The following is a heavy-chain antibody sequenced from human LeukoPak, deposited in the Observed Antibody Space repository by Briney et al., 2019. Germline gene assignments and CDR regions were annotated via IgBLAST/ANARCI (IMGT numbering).Heavy chain of an antibody. CDR2: LYSGGTT. V-gene: IGHV3-66*01. CDR3: ARDRSSMVRGNYFDC. CDR1: GFTVSTNY. Sequence: GGSLRLSCAASGFTVSTNYMSWVRQAPGRGLEWVSLLYSGGTTSYADSVKGRFTISSDSSKNTLYLQMNSLRAEDTAVYYCARDRSSMVRGNYFDCWGQGTLVTLS. J-gene: IGHJ4*02. D-gene: IGHD3-10*01.